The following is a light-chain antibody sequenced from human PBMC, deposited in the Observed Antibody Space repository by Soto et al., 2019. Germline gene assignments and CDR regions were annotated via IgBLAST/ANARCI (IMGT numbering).Light chain of an antibody. CDR2: RAS. Sequence: EIVMTQSPATLAGSPGETVTLSCRASQSLSDNLAWYQQKPGQAPRLHIFRASTRATGVPARFSGRGSGTEFTLTISGLQSEDFAVYYCQQYSKWPPWTFGTGTKVDIK. CDR1: QSLSDN. J-gene: IGKJ1*01. CDR3: QQYSKWPPWT. V-gene: IGKV3-15*01.